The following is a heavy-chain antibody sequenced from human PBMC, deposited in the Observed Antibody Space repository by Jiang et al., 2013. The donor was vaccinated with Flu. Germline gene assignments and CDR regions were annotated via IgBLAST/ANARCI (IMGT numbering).Heavy chain of an antibody. CDR1: GYSFTSYW. V-gene: IGHV5-51*01. Sequence: SGYSFTSYWIGWVRQMPGKGLEWMGIIYPGDSDTRYSPSFQGQVTISADKSISTAYLQWSSLKASDTAMYYCARHSGAVSYYGSGSYYKDLNYGMDVWGQGTTVTVSS. CDR2: IYPGDSDT. D-gene: IGHD3-10*01. CDR3: ARHSGAVSYYGSGSYYKDLNYGMDV. J-gene: IGHJ6*02.